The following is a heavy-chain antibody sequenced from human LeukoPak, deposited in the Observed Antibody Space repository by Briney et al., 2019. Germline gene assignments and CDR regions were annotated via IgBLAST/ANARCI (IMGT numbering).Heavy chain of an antibody. CDR2: ISWNSGSI. J-gene: IGHJ3*02. D-gene: IGHD6-19*01. CDR1: GFTFDDYA. CDR3: AKDMSSGGIAVAGPGAFDI. Sequence: GRSLRLSCAASGFTFDDYAMHWVRQAPGKGLEWVSGISWNSGSIGYADSVKGRFTISRDNAKNSLYLQMNSLRAEDTALYYCAKDMSSGGIAVAGPGAFDIWGQGTMVTVSS. V-gene: IGHV3-9*01.